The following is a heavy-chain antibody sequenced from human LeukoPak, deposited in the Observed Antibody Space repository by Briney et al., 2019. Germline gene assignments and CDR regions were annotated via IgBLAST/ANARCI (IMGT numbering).Heavy chain of an antibody. CDR1: GFTVSSNY. V-gene: IGHV3-21*01. Sequence: GGSLRLSCAASGFTVSSNYMTWVRQAPGKGLEWVSAISPWSDYIYYVDSVKGRFTISRDNAKNSLYLQMNSLRAEDTAVYYCARGGPAATDYWGQGTLVTVSS. CDR2: ISPWSDYI. CDR3: ARGGPAATDY. J-gene: IGHJ4*02. D-gene: IGHD2-2*01.